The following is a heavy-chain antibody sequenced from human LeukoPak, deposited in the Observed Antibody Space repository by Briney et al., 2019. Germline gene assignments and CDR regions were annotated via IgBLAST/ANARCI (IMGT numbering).Heavy chain of an antibody. Sequence: GGSLRLYCAASGFTFYSYGMSWLGQAPGKGLVWVSALSGSGGNTYYADSVKGRFTISRDNSKNTLYLQMNSLRAKDTAVYYCAKGFVVVVSAPQSSWFDPWGQGTLVSVSS. CDR3: AKGFVVVVSAPQSSWFDP. D-gene: IGHD2-21*01. V-gene: IGHV3-23*01. CDR2: LSGSGGNT. CDR1: GFTFYSYG. J-gene: IGHJ5*02.